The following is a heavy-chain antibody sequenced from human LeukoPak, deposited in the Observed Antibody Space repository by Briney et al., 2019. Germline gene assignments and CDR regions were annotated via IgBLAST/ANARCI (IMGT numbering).Heavy chain of an antibody. CDR3: ARGQLTDDLDY. CDR2: INPNSGGT. J-gene: IGHJ4*02. V-gene: IGHV1-2*02. Sequence: ASVTVSCKASGYTFTGYYIHWVRQAPGQGLEWMGWINPNSGGTNYAQKFQGRVTMTRDTSISTAYMELSRLRSDDTAAYYCARGQLTDDLDYWGQRTLVTVSS. D-gene: IGHD1-14*01. CDR1: GYTFTGYY.